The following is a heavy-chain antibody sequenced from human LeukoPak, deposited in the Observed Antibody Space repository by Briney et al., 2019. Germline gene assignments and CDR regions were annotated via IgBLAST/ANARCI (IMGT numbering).Heavy chain of an antibody. V-gene: IGHV1-69*05. Sequence: ASVKVSCKASGGTFNSYAISWVRQAPGQGLEWMGGIMPFFGTTNYAQRFQGRVTMTRDISISTAYMELSSLRSEDTAVYYCARKLASDSWGQGTLVTVSS. CDR3: ARKLASDS. CDR1: GGTFNSYA. D-gene: IGHD3-3*02. CDR2: IMPFFGTT. J-gene: IGHJ5*01.